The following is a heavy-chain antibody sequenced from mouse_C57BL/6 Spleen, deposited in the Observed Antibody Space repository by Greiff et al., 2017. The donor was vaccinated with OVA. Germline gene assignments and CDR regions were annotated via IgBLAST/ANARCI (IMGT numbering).Heavy chain of an antibody. Sequence: VQLQQSGAELVRPGASVKLSCTASGFNIKDDYMHWVKQRPEQGLEWIGWIDPENGDTEYASKFQGKATITADTSSNTAYLQLSSLTSEDTAVYYCTTVFYGNLDYWGQGTTLTVSS. J-gene: IGHJ2*01. CDR1: GFNIKDDY. CDR3: TTVFYGNLDY. CDR2: IDPENGDT. D-gene: IGHD2-1*01. V-gene: IGHV14-4*01.